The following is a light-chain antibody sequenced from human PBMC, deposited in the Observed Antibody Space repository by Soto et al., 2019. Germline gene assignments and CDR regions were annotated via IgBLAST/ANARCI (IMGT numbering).Light chain of an antibody. J-gene: IGKJ5*01. CDR2: DAS. CDR1: QSVGSH. CDR3: QHRTNWPPLT. V-gene: IGKV3-11*01. Sequence: EIVLTQSPATLSLSPGERVALSCRASQSVGSHLAWYQQKPGQAPRLLIYDASSRATGIPARFSGSGSGTDFTLTNSSLESEDYAVYYCQHRTNWPPLTFGQGTRLDVK.